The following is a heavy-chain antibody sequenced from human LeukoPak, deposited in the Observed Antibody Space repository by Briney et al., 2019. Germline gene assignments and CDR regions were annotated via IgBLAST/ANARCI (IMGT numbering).Heavy chain of an antibody. CDR2: INPNSGGT. V-gene: IGHV1-2*02. CDR3: ARVPGYCSSTSCEYYGMDV. J-gene: IGHJ6*02. Sequence: ASVKVSCKASGYTFTSYGISWVRQAPGQGLEWMGWINPNSGGTNYAQKFQGRVTMTRDTSISTAYMELSRLRSDDTAVYYCARVPGYCSSTSCEYYGMDVWGQGTTVTVSS. CDR1: GYTFTSYG. D-gene: IGHD2-2*01.